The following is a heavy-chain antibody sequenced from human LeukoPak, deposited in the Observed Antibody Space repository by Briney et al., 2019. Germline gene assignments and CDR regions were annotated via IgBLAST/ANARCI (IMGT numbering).Heavy chain of an antibody. CDR2: IYSTGST. CDR3: ARARQWLGYWFDP. V-gene: IGHV4-4*07. D-gene: IGHD6-19*01. J-gene: IGHJ5*02. CDR1: GGSISSYY. Sequence: SETLSLTCTVSGGSISSYYWSWIRQPAGEGLEWIGHIYSTGSTNYNPSLKSRVTISVDTSKNQFSLKLSSVTAADTAVYYCARARQWLGYWFDPWGQGTLVTVSS.